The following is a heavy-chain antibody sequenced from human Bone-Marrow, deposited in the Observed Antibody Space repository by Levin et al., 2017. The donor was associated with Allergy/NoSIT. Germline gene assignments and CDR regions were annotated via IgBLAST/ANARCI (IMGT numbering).Heavy chain of an antibody. CDR2: INSDGSST. CDR1: GFTFSSYW. J-gene: IGHJ6*02. CDR3: ARVWFGELLSYYYGMDV. V-gene: IGHV3-74*01. D-gene: IGHD3-10*01. Sequence: GESLKISCAASGFTFSSYWMHWVRQAPGKGLVWVSRINSDGSSTSYADSVKGRFTISRDNAKNTLYLQMNSLRAEDTAVYYCARVWFGELLSYYYGMDVWGQGTTVTVSS.